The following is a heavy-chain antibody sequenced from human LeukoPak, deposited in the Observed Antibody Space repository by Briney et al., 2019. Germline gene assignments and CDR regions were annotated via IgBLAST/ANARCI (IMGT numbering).Heavy chain of an antibody. J-gene: IGHJ6*02. V-gene: IGHV3-48*01. Sequence: GGSLRLSCAASGFTFSSYSMNWVRQAPGKGLEWVSYISGSSSTIYYADSVKGRFTISRDNAKNSMYLQMSNLRAEDTAVYFCARGGGLDVWGQGATVTVSS. D-gene: IGHD3-16*01. CDR2: ISGSSSTI. CDR3: ARGGGLDV. CDR1: GFTFSSYS.